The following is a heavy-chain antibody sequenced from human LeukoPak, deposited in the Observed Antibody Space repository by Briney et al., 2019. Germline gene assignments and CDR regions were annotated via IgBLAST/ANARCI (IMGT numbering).Heavy chain of an antibody. D-gene: IGHD3-9*01. CDR2: IVVGSGNT. CDR3: AAETFLTGYLYFDY. CDR1: GFTFTSSA. V-gene: IGHV1-58*01. J-gene: IGHJ4*02. Sequence: SVTVSFTASGFTFTSSAVQWVRQARGQRLEWIGWIVVGSGNTNYAQKFQERVTITRDMSTSTAYMELSSLRSEDTAVYYCAAETFLTGYLYFDYWGQGTLVTVSS.